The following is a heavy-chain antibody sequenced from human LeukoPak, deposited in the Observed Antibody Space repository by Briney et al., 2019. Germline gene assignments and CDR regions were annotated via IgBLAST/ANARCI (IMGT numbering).Heavy chain of an antibody. CDR3: AKDPFWSGYHPYYFDY. V-gene: IGHV3-23*01. CDR2: ISGSGGST. D-gene: IGHD3-3*01. Sequence: GGSLRLSCAASGFTFSTYWMHWVRQAPGKGLEWVSAISGSGGSTYYADSVKGRFTIFRDNSKNTLYLQMNSLRAEDTAVYYCAKDPFWSGYHPYYFDYWGQGTLVTVSS. CDR1: GFTFSTYW. J-gene: IGHJ4*02.